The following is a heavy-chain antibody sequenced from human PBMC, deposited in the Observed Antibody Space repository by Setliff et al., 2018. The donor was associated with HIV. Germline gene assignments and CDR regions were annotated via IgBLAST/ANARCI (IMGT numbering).Heavy chain of an antibody. V-gene: IGHV1-2*02. CDR2: INSATGGT. J-gene: IGHJ4*02. CDR1: GYTFTDNY. CDR3: AADRPEDCSGGECLAFGQE. Sequence: ASVKVSCKASGYTFTDNYIHWVRQAPGQGLEWMAWINSATGGTNYAPKFQDRVTITRDVSTNTAFVELRSLRFDDTAVYYCAADRPEDCSGGECLAFGQEWGQGTLVTVSS. D-gene: IGHD2-21*01.